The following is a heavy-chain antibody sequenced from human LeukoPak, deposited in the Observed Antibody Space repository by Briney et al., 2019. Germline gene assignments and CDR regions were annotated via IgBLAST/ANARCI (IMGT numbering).Heavy chain of an antibody. Sequence: SVKVSCKASGGTFTSYAISWVRQAPGQGLEWMGRIIPIFGIANYAQKFQGRVTITADKSTSTAYMELSSLRSEDTAVYYCARESRSGYDWDYWGQGTLVTVSS. CDR1: GGTFTSYA. CDR2: IIPIFGIA. D-gene: IGHD5-12*01. V-gene: IGHV1-69*04. J-gene: IGHJ4*02. CDR3: ARESRSGYDWDY.